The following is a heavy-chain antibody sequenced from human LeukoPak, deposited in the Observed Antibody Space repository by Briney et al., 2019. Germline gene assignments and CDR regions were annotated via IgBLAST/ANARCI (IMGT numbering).Heavy chain of an antibody. D-gene: IGHD5-18*01. V-gene: IGHV3-23*01. CDR1: GLTFSSYA. J-gene: IGHJ4*02. CDR3: AKDGGYSDSKYFDY. CDR2: ISGSGGST. Sequence: GGSLRLSCAASGLTFSSYAMSWVRRAPGKGLEWVSGISGSGGSTYYADSVKGRFTISRDNSKNTLYLQMNSLRVEDTAVYYCAKDGGYSDSKYFDYWGQGTLVTVSS.